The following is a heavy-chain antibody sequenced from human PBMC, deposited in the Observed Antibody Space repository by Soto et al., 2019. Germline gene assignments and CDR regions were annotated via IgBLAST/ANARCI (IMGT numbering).Heavy chain of an antibody. D-gene: IGHD6-25*01. CDR3: ARGMRRRMQRGGPLDY. V-gene: IGHV4-34*01. CDR2: INHSGST. J-gene: IGHJ4*02. Sequence: QVQLQQWGAGLLKPSETLSLTCAVYGGSFSGYYWSWIRQPPGKGLEWIGEINHSGSTNYNPSLKSRVTIAVDTSKNQFSLKLSSVTAADTAVYYCARGMRRRMQRGGPLDYWGQGTLVTVSS. CDR1: GGSFSGYY.